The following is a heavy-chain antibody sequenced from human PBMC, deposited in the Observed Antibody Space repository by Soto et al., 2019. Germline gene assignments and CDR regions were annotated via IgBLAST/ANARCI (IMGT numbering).Heavy chain of an antibody. V-gene: IGHV4-4*02. Sequence: QVQLQESGPGLVKPSGTLSLTCAVSGGSISSSNWWSWVRQPPGKGLEWIGEIYHSGSTNYSPSLKSRVTIXVXTSKNQFSLKLSSVTAADTAVYYCARVGYEDNSFDYWGQGTLVTVSS. CDR1: GGSISSSNW. D-gene: IGHD2-2*01. J-gene: IGHJ4*02. CDR2: IYHSGST. CDR3: ARVGYEDNSFDY.